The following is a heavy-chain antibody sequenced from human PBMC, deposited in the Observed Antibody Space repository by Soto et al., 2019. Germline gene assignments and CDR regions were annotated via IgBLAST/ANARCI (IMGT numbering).Heavy chain of an antibody. Sequence: QVQLVQSGAEVKKPGSSVKVSCKASGGTFSSYTISWVRQAPGQGLEWMGRIIPILGIANYAQKFQGRVTIPAGKSTSTAYMELSSLSSEDTAGYYCASAGDYSRWDYWGQGTLVTVSS. J-gene: IGHJ4*02. D-gene: IGHD2-2*01. CDR1: GGTFSSYT. CDR2: IIPILGIA. V-gene: IGHV1-69*02. CDR3: ASAGDYSRWDY.